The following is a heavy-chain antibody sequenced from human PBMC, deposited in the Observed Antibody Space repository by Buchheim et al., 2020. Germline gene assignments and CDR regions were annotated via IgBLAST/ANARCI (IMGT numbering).Heavy chain of an antibody. CDR1: GYIFTSFT. V-gene: IGHV1-3*01. CDR2: INPGSEKT. D-gene: IGHD3-10*01. Sequence: VELVQSGTEVKKPGTSVKLSCKGSGYIFTSFTMHWVRQAPGQGLEWMGWINPGSEKTKYSQKFHDRITITRDIAADNAYMELSGLRAEDTAVYFCARGWFGDYWGQGTL. J-gene: IGHJ4*02. CDR3: ARGWFGDY.